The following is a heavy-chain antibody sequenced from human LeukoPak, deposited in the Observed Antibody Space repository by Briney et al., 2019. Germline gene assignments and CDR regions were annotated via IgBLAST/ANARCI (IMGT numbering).Heavy chain of an antibody. CDR2: SSSSGSTI. CDR1: GFMLSDYY. CDR3: ARRRDFIDY. J-gene: IGHJ4*02. Sequence: GGSLRLSCAAAGFMLSDYYMSWVRQAAGKWLECVSYSSSSGSTIYYADSVKGRFAISRDNAKNSLYLQMNSLRAEDTAVYYCARRRDFIDYWGQGTLVTVSS. D-gene: IGHD3/OR15-3a*01. V-gene: IGHV3-11*01.